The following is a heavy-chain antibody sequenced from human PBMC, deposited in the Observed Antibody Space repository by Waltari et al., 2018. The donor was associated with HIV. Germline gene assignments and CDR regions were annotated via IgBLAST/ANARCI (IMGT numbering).Heavy chain of an antibody. CDR2: ISSSSGTI. CDR1: GFTLRSSS. V-gene: IGHV3-48*02. D-gene: IGHD1-1*01. J-gene: IGHJ6*02. Sequence: EAQLVESGGGLVQPGGSLRLSCIASGFTLRSSSWNWVRQAPGKGLEWVSYISSSSGTIHYADSVRGRFTVSRDNAQNSLFLEMSSLRDEDTAVYFCARDKDDWNRYYYYGMDVWGPGTTVTGS. CDR3: ARDKDDWNRYYYYGMDV.